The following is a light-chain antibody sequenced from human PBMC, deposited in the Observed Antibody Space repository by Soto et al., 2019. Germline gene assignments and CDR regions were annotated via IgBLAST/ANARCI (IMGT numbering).Light chain of an antibody. CDR1: NSNIGINT. J-gene: IGLJ1*01. CDR2: SNN. Sequence: QSVLTQTPSASATPGQRVTISCSGTNSNIGINTIAWYQQLPGTAPKRLIHSNNQRPSGVPDRFSASKSGTSASLAISGLQSEDEADYYCATWDDSLNGYVFGTGTKVTV. CDR3: ATWDDSLNGYV. V-gene: IGLV1-44*01.